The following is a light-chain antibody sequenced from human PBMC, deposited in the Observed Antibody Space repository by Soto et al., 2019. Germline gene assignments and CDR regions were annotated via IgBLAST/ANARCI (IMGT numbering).Light chain of an antibody. J-gene: IGLJ1*01. CDR1: TGAVTSGHW. V-gene: IGLV7-46*01. CDR2: DTD. CDR3: LVIFTGVGEV. Sequence: QSVVTQEPSLTVSPGGTVTLTCDSSTGAVTSGHWPHWFQQKPGQAPRTLIYDTDNKHPWTPARFSGSLLGGKAALTLSGAQPEDEADYSCLVIFTGVGEVFGTGTKVTVL.